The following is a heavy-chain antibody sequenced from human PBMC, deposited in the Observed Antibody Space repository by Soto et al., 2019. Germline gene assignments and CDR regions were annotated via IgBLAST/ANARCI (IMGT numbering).Heavy chain of an antibody. V-gene: IGHV3-21*01. CDR3: ARANWSKRGGPYYFDY. CDR2: ISSSSSYI. Sequence: GGSLRLSCAASGFTFSSYSMNWVRQAPGKGLEWVSSISSSSSYIYYADSVKGRFTISRDNAKNSLYLQMNSLRAEDTAVYYCARANWSKRGGPYYFDYWGQGTLVTVSS. J-gene: IGHJ4*02. D-gene: IGHD1-1*01. CDR1: GFTFSSYS.